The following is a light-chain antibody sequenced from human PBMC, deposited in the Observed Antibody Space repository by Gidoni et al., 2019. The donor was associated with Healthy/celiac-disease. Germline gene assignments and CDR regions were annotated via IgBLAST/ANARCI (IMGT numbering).Light chain of an antibody. J-gene: IGLJ3*02. Sequence: QSALTQPPSVSGSPGRSITISCTGTSSDVGGYNYVSWYQQHPGKAPKLMIYDVSNRPSGVSNRFSGSKSGNTASLTISGLQAEDEAYYYCSSYTSSSTLSFGGGTKLTVL. V-gene: IGLV2-14*03. CDR2: DVS. CDR1: SSDVGGYNY. CDR3: SSYTSSSTLS.